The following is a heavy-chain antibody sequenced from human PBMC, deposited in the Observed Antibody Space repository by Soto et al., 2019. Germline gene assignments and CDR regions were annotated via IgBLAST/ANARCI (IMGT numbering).Heavy chain of an antibody. CDR2: ISGSAGST. CDR1: GLTFSDYP. D-gene: IGHD1-26*01. Sequence: EVQLLESGGGLVHPGGSLRVSCAVSGLTFSDYPMDWVRQAPGKGREWVSRISGSAGSTYYADSVKGRFTISRDNSNSTLFLEMSGLRGEDTAIYYCAKPQSGSYYAAFDVWGQGTMVTVSS. CDR3: AKPQSGSYYAAFDV. V-gene: IGHV3-23*01. J-gene: IGHJ3*01.